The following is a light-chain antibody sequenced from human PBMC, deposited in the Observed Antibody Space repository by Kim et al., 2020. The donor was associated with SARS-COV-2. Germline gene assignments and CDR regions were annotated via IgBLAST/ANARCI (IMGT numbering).Light chain of an antibody. Sequence: AYVRDRVTITCQASQDISNYLNWYQQKPGKAPKLLIYDASNLETGVPSRFSASGSGTDFTFTISSLQPEDIATYYCQQYNNLPRYTFGQGTKLEI. CDR3: QQYNNLPRYT. V-gene: IGKV1-33*01. CDR2: DAS. CDR1: QDISNY. J-gene: IGKJ2*01.